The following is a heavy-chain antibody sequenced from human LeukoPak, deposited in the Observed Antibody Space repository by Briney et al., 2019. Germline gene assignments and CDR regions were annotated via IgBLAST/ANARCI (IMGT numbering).Heavy chain of an antibody. CDR3: AKDGAWLRFDD. V-gene: IGHV3-23*01. D-gene: IGHD5-12*01. CDR1: GFTFSSYG. J-gene: IGHJ4*02. Sequence: GGSLRLSCAASGFTFSSYGMSWVRQAPGKGLEWVSGISPGGGPTYYADSVRGRFSISRDDLKNTLYLQMTNLRAEDTAVYYCAKDGAWLRFDDWGQGILVTVSS. CDR2: ISPGGGPT.